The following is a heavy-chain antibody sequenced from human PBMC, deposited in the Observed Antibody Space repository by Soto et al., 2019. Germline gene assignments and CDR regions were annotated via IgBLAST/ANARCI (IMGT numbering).Heavy chain of an antibody. CDR3: ARGMTTVTTLDY. Sequence: TLSLTCSVSGASIYNGGYFWSWIRQPPGKGLEWIGHIHNSGSTYNNPSLKSRVTISVDTSKNQFSLKLSSVTAADTAVYYCARGMTTVTTLDYWGQGTLVTVSS. D-gene: IGHD4-17*01. V-gene: IGHV4-30-2*01. CDR2: IHNSGST. CDR1: GASIYNGGYF. J-gene: IGHJ4*02.